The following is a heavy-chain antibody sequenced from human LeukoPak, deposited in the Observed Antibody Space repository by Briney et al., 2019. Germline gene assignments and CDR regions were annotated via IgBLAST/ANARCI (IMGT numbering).Heavy chain of an antibody. CDR3: ARDTYYYGSGSGFDY. V-gene: IGHV4-59*01. Sequence: SSETLSLTCTVSGGSISSYHWSWIRQPPGKGLEWIGYIYYSGSTNYNPSLKSRVTISIDTSKNQFSLKLNSVTAADTAVYYCARDTYYYGSGSGFDYWGQGTLATVSS. J-gene: IGHJ4*02. CDR2: IYYSGST. D-gene: IGHD3-10*01. CDR1: GGSISSYH.